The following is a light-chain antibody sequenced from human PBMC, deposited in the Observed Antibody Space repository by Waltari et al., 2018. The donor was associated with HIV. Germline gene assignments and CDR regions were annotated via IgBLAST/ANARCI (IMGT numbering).Light chain of an antibody. CDR1: DSDMTNSH. J-gene: IGLJ1*01. CDR2: DAL. Sequence: QYVLTQPPSVSAAPGQKVTISCPGSDSDMTNSHVSWYQHRPGTAPRLLSFDALNRPSGMPDRFSASKSGTSATLVITGLQAGDEADYYCGTSYNGVTSLDLFGTGTKVTGL. CDR3: GTSYNGVTSLDL. V-gene: IGLV1-51*01.